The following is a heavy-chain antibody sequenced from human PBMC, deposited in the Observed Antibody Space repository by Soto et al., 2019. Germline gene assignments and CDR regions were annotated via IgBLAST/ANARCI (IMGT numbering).Heavy chain of an antibody. V-gene: IGHV1-69*06. CDR1: VGTFSSYA. CDR2: IIPIFGTA. D-gene: IGHD2-2*01. Sequence: SVKVSCKASVGTFSSYAISWVRQAPGQGLEWMGGIIPIFGTANCAQKFQGRVTITADKSTSTAYMELSSLRSEDTAVYYCARGDCSSTSCLWSWFDPWGQGTLVTVSS. CDR3: ARGDCSSTSCLWSWFDP. J-gene: IGHJ5*02.